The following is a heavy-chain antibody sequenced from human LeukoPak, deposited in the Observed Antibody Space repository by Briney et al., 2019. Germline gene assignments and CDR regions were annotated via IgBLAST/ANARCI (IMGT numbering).Heavy chain of an antibody. J-gene: IGHJ4*02. CDR3: ATPNDYGSGSYQFDY. V-gene: IGHV4-34*01. Sequence: PSETLSLTCAVYGGSFSGYYWSWIRQPPGKGLEWIGEINHSGSTNYNPSLKSRVTISVDTSKNQFSLKLSPVTAADTAVYYCATPNDYGSGSYQFDYWGQGTLVTVSS. D-gene: IGHD3-10*01. CDR2: INHSGST. CDR1: GGSFSGYY.